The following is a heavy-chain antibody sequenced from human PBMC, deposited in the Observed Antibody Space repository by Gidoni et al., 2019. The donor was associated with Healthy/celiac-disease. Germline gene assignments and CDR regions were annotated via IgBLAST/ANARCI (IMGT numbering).Heavy chain of an antibody. J-gene: IGHJ6*02. CDR1: GFTFSSYE. CDR2: ISSSGSTI. D-gene: IGHD3-3*01. V-gene: IGHV3-48*03. Sequence: EVQLVESGGGLVQPGGSLRLSCAASGFTFSSYEMNWVRQAPGKGLEWVSYISSSGSTIYYADSVKGRFTISRDNAKNSLYLQMNSLRAEDTAVYYCARDLTPPGTNTIFGVVITYYYYGMDVWGQGTTVTVSS. CDR3: ARDLTPPGTNTIFGVVITYYYYGMDV.